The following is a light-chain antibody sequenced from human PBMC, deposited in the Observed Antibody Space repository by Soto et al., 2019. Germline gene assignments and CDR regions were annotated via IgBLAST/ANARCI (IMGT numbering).Light chain of an antibody. CDR3: QQYSSGM. CDR1: QSVNSNY. CDR2: AAS. Sequence: EIVLTQSPGTLSLSPGERATLSCRASQSVNSNYLAWYQQKPGQAPRLLIYAASSRATGIPDRFSGGGSGTDFTLTISRLEPEEFAVYYCQQYSSGMFGQGTKVEIK. J-gene: IGKJ1*01. V-gene: IGKV3-20*01.